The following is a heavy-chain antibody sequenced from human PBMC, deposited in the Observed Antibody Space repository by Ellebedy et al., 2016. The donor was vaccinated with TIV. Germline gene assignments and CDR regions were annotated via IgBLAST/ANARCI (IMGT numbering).Heavy chain of an antibody. CDR1: GFSSSSHF. Sequence: GESLKISCGASGFSSSSHFMSWVRQAPGKGLEWVSFIGAGGDITYYAHSVKGRFTVSRDNSKNTLFLQMNSLRAEDTALYYCAKGPHDALDYWGQGTLVTVSS. V-gene: IGHV3-23*01. CDR3: AKGPHDALDY. D-gene: IGHD2-2*01. CDR2: IGAGGDIT. J-gene: IGHJ4*02.